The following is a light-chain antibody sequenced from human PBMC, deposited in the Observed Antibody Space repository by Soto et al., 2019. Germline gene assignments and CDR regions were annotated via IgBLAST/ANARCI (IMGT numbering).Light chain of an antibody. V-gene: IGKV1-5*01. J-gene: IGKJ2*01. CDR1: QSISSW. CDR2: DAS. CDR3: QQYNSYST. Sequence: DSQMTQSPSTLSASVGDRVTITCRSSQSISSWLAWYQQKPGKAPKLLIYDASSLKSGVPSRFSGSGSGTEFTLTISSLQPDDFATYYCQQYNSYSTFGQGTKLEIK.